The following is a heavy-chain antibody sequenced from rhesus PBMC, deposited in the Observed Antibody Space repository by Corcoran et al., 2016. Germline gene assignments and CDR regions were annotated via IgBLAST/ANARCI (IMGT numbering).Heavy chain of an antibody. CDR2: INSGGGST. V-gene: IGHV3S42*01. CDR1: GFTVSSYW. Sequence: EVQLVESGGGLAKPGGSLRLSCVASGFTVSSYWMNWVRQTPGEGLEWISAINSGGGSTYYADSVKGRFTISRDNSKNTLSLQMNSLRAEDTAVYYCAKDSSSGWYVGYFDYWGQGVLVTVSS. CDR3: AKDSSSGWYVGYFDY. D-gene: IGHD6-31*01. J-gene: IGHJ4*01.